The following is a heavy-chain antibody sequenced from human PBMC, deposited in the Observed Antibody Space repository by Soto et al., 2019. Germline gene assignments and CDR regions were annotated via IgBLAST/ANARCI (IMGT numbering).Heavy chain of an antibody. CDR3: ARSRDGYNYARHY. V-gene: IGHV1-69*06. J-gene: IGHJ4*02. CDR2: IIPIFGTA. CDR1: GGTFSSYA. D-gene: IGHD5-12*01. Sequence: QVQLVQSGAEVKKPGSSVKVSCKASGGTFSSYAISWVRQAPGQGLEWMGGIIPIFGTANYAQKFQGRVTITANNPTSTAYMELSGLRSEDTAVYYCARSRDGYNYARHYWGQGTLVTVSS.